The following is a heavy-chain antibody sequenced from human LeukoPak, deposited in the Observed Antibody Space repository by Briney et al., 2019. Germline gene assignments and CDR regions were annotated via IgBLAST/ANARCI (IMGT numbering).Heavy chain of an antibody. CDR2: IYYSGST. CDR3: VRQTSPYGGSYYGDIDF. CDR1: GGSISSGGYY. D-gene: IGHD1-26*01. V-gene: IGHV4-31*03. J-gene: IGHJ4*02. Sequence: SETLSLTCTVSGGSISSGGYYWSWIRQHPGKGLEWIGYIYYSGSTYYNPSLKSRVTISVDTSKNQFSLKLSSVTAADTAVYYCVRQTSPYGGSYYGDIDFWGQGTLVTVSS.